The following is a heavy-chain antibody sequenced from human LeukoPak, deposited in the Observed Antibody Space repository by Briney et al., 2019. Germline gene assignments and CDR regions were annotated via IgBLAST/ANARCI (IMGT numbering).Heavy chain of an antibody. D-gene: IGHD6-13*01. CDR1: GGSISSYY. V-gene: IGHV4-59*08. Sequence: PSETLSLTYTVSGGSISSYYWSWIRQPPGKGLEWIGYIYYSGSTNYNPSLKNRVTISVDTSKNQFSLKLSSVTAADTAVYYCARQDSSSWYGMDVWGQGTTVTVSS. CDR2: IYYSGST. CDR3: ARQDSSSWYGMDV. J-gene: IGHJ6*02.